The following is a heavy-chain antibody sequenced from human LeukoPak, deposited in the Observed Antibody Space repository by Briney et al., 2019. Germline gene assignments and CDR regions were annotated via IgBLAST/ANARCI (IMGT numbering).Heavy chain of an antibody. CDR3: ARDGVAGSSDAFDL. V-gene: IGHV1-2*02. Sequence: ASVTVSFKASGYTFTDYYIHWVRQAPGQGLAWMTYIDPNSGGPHYAQKFQGRVTMTTDTSISTAYMELNWLTSDDTAVYYCARDGVAGSSDAFDLWGQGTMVTVSS. J-gene: IGHJ3*01. D-gene: IGHD6-19*01. CDR2: IDPNSGGP. CDR1: GYTFTDYY.